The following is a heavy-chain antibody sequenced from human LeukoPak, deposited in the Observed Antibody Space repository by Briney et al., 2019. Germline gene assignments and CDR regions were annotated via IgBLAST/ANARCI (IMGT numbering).Heavy chain of an antibody. V-gene: IGHV5-51*01. CDR2: IYPGDSDT. J-gene: IGHJ5*02. CDR3: ARSYGGNSRGWFDP. Sequence: GESLKISCKGSGYTFTNYWIGWVRQMPGKGLEWMGIIYPGDSDTRYSPSFQGQVNISADKSISTAYLQWSSLKASDTAIYYCARSYGGNSRGWFDPWGQGTLVTVSS. CDR1: GYTFTNYW. D-gene: IGHD4-23*01.